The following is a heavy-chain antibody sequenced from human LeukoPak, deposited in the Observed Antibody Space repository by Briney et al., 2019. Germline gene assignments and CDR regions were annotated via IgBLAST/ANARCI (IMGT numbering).Heavy chain of an antibody. Sequence: GGSLRLSCAASGFTFAKYDMSWVRQAPGKGLEWVSSISAAGDVTVHADSVRGRFTISRDNSKNALYLQMTSLSAADTAVYYCARVLGLDHDYWGQGTLVTVSS. CDR1: GFTFAKYD. CDR3: ARVLGLDHDY. J-gene: IGHJ4*02. V-gene: IGHV3-23*01. D-gene: IGHD1-7*01. CDR2: ISAAGDVT.